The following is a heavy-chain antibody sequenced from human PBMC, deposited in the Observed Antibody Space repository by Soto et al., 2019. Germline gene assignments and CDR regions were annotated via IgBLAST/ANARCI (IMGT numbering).Heavy chain of an antibody. CDR1: GYSFTTHW. J-gene: IGHJ6*02. D-gene: IGHD2-15*01. CDR2: IYPGDSET. CDR3: ARHGEGYCSGGSCLYYGMDG. V-gene: IGHV5-51*01. Sequence: ESLTITCKCSGYSFTTHWIVWVRQMPEKGLEWVGIIYPGDSETRYSPSFQGQVSISADQSTSTAYLQWSSLKASDSAIYYCARHGEGYCSGGSCLYYGMDGWGQGPTVIVSS.